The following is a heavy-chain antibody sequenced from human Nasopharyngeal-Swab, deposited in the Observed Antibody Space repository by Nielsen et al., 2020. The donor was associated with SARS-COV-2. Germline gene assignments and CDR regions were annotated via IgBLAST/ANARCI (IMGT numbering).Heavy chain of an antibody. CDR3: ARDGGAVAGPDY. CDR2: INAGNGNT. V-gene: IGHV1-3*01. J-gene: IGHJ4*02. CDR1: GYTFTSYA. D-gene: IGHD6-19*01. Sequence: ASVKVSCKASGYTFTSYAMHWARQAPGQRLEWMGWINAGNGNTKYSQKFQGRVTITRDTSASTAYMELSSLRSEDTAVYYCARDGGAVAGPDYWGQGTLVTVSS.